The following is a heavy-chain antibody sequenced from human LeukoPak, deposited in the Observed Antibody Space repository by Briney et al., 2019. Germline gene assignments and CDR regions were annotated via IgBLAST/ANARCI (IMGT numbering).Heavy chain of an antibody. V-gene: IGHV3-23*01. CDR3: AKDYGTIAVAGVTWFDP. D-gene: IGHD6-19*01. CDR2: ISGSGGST. CDR1: GFTFSSYA. Sequence: GGSLRLSCAASGFTFSSYAMSWVRQAPGKGLEWVSAISGSGGSTYYADSVKGRFTISRDNSKNTLYLQMNSLRAEDTAEYYCAKDYGTIAVAGVTWFDPWGQGTLVTVSS. J-gene: IGHJ5*02.